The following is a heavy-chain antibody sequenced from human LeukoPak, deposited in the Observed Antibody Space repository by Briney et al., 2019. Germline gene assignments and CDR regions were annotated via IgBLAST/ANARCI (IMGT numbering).Heavy chain of an antibody. V-gene: IGHV3-21*01. Sequence: GGSLRLSGAASGFTFSSYSMNWVRQAPGKGLEWVSSISSSSSYIYYADSVKGRFTISRDNAKNSLYLQMNSLRAEDTAVYYCARADYYDSSGYYYVPEYFQHWGQGTLVTVSS. CDR3: ARADYYDSSGYYYVPEYFQH. D-gene: IGHD3-22*01. J-gene: IGHJ1*01. CDR1: GFTFSSYS. CDR2: ISSSSSYI.